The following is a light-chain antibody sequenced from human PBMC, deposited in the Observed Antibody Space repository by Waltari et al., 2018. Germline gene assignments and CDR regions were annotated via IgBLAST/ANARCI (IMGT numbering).Light chain of an antibody. CDR1: SSDVGNYNY. V-gene: IGLV2-14*03. J-gene: IGLJ2*01. CDR2: DVS. CDR3: SSYTSSSTTVL. Sequence: QSALTQPASVSGSPGQSITISCTGSSSDVGNYNYISWYQQHPGKAPKLMIYDVSNRPSGVSNRFSGSTSGNTASLTISGLQAEDEADYYCSSYTSSSTTVLCGGGTGLTVL.